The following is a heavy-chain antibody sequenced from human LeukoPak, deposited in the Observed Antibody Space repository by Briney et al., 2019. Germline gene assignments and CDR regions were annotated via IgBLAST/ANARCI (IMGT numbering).Heavy chain of an antibody. V-gene: IGHV3-48*03. Sequence: GGSLRLSCAASGFTFSDYHMNWVRQAPGKGLEWVSYITYSGSETNYADSVKGRFTISRDNAKNSLYLQMSSLRAEDTAVYYCARVVGSPKLYFDSWGQGILVTVSS. CDR1: GFTFSDYH. CDR3: ARVVGSPKLYFDS. D-gene: IGHD2-21*01. J-gene: IGHJ4*02. CDR2: ITYSGSET.